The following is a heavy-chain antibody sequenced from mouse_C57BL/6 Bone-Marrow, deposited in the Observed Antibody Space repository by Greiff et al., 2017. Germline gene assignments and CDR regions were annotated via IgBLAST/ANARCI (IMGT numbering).Heavy chain of an antibody. D-gene: IGHD1-1*01. CDR2: IYPRSGNT. Sequence: QVQLQQSGAELARPGASVKLSCKASGYTFTSYGISWVKRRTGQGLEWIGEIYPRSGNTYYNEKFKGKATLTADNSSSTAYMELRRLTSEDSAVHSCARVRSYGSSCGRFDVWGTGTTVTVSS. CDR1: GYTFTSYG. V-gene: IGHV1-81*01. J-gene: IGHJ1*03. CDR3: ARVRSYGSSCGRFDV.